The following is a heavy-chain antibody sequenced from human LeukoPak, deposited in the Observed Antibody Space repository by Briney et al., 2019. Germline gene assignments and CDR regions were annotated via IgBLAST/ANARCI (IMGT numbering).Heavy chain of an antibody. J-gene: IGHJ4*02. CDR2: INPNSGGT. CDR1: GYTFTGYY. Sequence: ASVKVSCTASGYTFTGYYMHWVRQAPEQGLEWMGWINPNSGGTNYAQKFQGRVTMTRDTSISTAYMELSRLRSDDTAVYYCARGLITMVRGVSYYFDYWGQGTLVTVSS. CDR3: ARGLITMVRGVSYYFDY. V-gene: IGHV1-2*02. D-gene: IGHD3-10*01.